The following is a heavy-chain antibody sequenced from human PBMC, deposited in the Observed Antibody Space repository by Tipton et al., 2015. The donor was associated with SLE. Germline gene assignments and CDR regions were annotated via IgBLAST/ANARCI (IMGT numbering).Heavy chain of an antibody. CDR2: INPGKGNT. V-gene: IGHV1-3*01. D-gene: IGHD2-21*02. Sequence: QSGAEVKKPGASVKVSCKASGYTFTSYAMHWVRQDPGQRLEWMGWINPGKGNTNYAQKLQGRVTMTTDTSTSTAYMELRSLRSDDTAVYYCASRVVTEYYYGMDVWGQGTTVTVSS. J-gene: IGHJ6*02. CDR1: GYTFTSYA. CDR3: ASRVVTEYYYGMDV.